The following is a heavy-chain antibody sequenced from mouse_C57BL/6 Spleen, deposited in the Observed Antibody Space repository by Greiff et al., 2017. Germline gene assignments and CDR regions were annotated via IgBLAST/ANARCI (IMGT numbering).Heavy chain of an antibody. CDR2: IYPGSGST. CDR1: GYTFTSYW. D-gene: IGHD2-4*01. J-gene: IGHJ4*01. CDR3: GRGYDYYYYAMDY. Sequence: QVQLQQSGAELVKPGASVKMSCKASGYTFTSYWITWVKQRPGQGLEWIGDIYPGSGSTNYNEKFKSKATLTVDTSSSTAYMQLSSLTSEDSAVYYCGRGYDYYYYAMDYWGQGTSVTVSS. V-gene: IGHV1-55*01.